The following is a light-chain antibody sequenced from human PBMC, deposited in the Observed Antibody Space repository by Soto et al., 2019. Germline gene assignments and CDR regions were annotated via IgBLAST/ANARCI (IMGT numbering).Light chain of an antibody. Sequence: EIVLTQSPGTLSLSQGERATLSCRASQSVSSSYLAWYQQKPGQAPRLLIYGASSRATGIPDRFSGSGSGTDFTLTIRRLETEDFAVYYCQQYGRSPWTFGQGTKVEIK. CDR2: GAS. CDR1: QSVSSSY. J-gene: IGKJ1*01. V-gene: IGKV3-20*01. CDR3: QQYGRSPWT.